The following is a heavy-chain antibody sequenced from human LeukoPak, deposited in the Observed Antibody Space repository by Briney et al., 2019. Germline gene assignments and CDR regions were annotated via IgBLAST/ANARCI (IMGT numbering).Heavy chain of an antibody. V-gene: IGHV4-4*07. D-gene: IGHD2-2*01. J-gene: IGHJ2*01. CDR1: GGSISSYY. CDR3: ARDLDSTGWYFDL. Sequence: SETLSLTCTVSGGSISSYYWSWIRQPAGKGLEWIGRIYTSGSTNYNPSLKSRVTMPVDTSKNQFSLKLSSVTAADTAVYYCARDLDSTGWYFDLWGRGTLVTVSS. CDR2: IYTSGST.